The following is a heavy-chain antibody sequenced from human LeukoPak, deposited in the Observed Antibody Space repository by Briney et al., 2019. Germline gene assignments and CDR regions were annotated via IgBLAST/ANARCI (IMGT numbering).Heavy chain of an antibody. Sequence: AGGSLRLSCAASRFTFSNYVVHWVRQAPGKGLEWVAVISYDGSDKYYADSVKGRFTISRDNSKNTLYLQMNSLRAEDTAVYYCAKDPRRYSRTGGYFDYWGQGTLVTVSS. D-gene: IGHD6-13*01. J-gene: IGHJ4*02. V-gene: IGHV3-30*18. CDR1: RFTFSNYV. CDR2: ISYDGSDK. CDR3: AKDPRRYSRTGGYFDY.